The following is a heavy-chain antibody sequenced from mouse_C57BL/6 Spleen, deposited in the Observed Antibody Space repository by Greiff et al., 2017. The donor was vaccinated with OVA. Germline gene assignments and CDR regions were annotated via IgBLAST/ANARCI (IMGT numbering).Heavy chain of an antibody. CDR2: INPSDSDT. V-gene: IGHV1-52*01. J-gene: IGHJ2*01. CDR1: GYTFTSYW. Sequence: QVQLQQPGAELVRPGSSVKLSCKASGYTFTSYWMHWVKQRPIQGLEWIGNINPSDSDTHYNQKFKDKATLTVDKSSSTAYMQLSSLTSEDSAVYYCARSRAPYYFDYWGQGTTLTVSS. CDR3: ARSRAPYYFDY. D-gene: IGHD3-3*01.